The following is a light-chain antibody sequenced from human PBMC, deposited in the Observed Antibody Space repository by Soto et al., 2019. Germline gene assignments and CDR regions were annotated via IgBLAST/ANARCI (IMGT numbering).Light chain of an antibody. Sequence: VVLTQSPLCLPVTLGQPASISCRASQSLVYRDGNTYLNWFQQRPGQSPRRLIYKVSDRDSGVPARFSGSGSGTDFTLNISSLQPEDVAVYYCLQDSHLPPYTFGQGTKLEIK. CDR3: LQDSHLPPYT. CDR1: QSLVYRDGNTY. V-gene: IGKV2-30*01. J-gene: IGKJ2*01. CDR2: KVS.